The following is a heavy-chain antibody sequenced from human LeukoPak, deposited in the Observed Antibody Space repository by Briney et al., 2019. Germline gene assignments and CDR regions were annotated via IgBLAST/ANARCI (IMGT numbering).Heavy chain of an antibody. J-gene: IGHJ4*02. CDR3: ARGCSRDFWSGYYNPDFDY. CDR2: MNPNSGNT. CDR1: GYTFTSYD. D-gene: IGHD3-3*01. V-gene: IGHV1-8*01. Sequence: VSVKVSCKASGYTFTSYDINWVRQATGQGLEWMGWMNPNSGNTGYAQKFQGRVTMTRNTSISTAYMELSSLRSEDTAVYYCARGCSRDFWSGYYNPDFDYWGQGTLVTVSS.